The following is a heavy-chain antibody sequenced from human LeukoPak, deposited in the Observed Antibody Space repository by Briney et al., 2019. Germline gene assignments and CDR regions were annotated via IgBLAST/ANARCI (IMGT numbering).Heavy chain of an antibody. J-gene: IGHJ6*02. CDR1: GGSISHYY. V-gene: IGHV4-59*01. D-gene: IGHD4-17*01. CDR3: AREDPQTTVPEGMDV. CDR2: IYYSGTT. Sequence: SETLSLTCTVSGGSISHYYWSWIRQSPGKGLEWIGYIYYSGTTNYDPSLKSRVTISVDTSRNQFSLQLRSVTAADTAVYYCAREDPQTTVPEGMDVWGQGTTVIVSS.